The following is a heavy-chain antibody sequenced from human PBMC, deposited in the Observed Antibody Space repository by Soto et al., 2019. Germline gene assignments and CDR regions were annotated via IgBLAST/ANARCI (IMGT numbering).Heavy chain of an antibody. Sequence: SETLSLTCTVSGGSISSYYWSWIRQPPGKGLEWIGYIYYSGSTNYNPSLKSRVTISVDKSKNQFSLKLTSVTAADTAVYYCGGARPTMAAPAIFGGGGRGPLVPVP. V-gene: IGHV4-59*12. CDR1: GGSISSYY. J-gene: IGHJ4*02. D-gene: IGHD3-10*01. CDR2: IYYSGST. CDR3: GGARPTMAAPAIFGG.